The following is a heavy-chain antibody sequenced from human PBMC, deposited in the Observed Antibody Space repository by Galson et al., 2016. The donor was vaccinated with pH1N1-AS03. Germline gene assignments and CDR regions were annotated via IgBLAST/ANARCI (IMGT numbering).Heavy chain of an antibody. CDR1: GFTFSSYA. Sequence: SLRLSCAASGFTFSSYAMHWGRQAPGKGLEYVSAISGNGYSTYYANSVKGRFTISRDNSKSTLFLQMGSLRPEDRAVYYCARGPVSYSNYWFPPPDYWGQGTLVTVSS. V-gene: IGHV3-64*01. CDR2: ISGNGYST. CDR3: ARGPVSYSNYWFPPPDY. J-gene: IGHJ4*02. D-gene: IGHD6-13*01.